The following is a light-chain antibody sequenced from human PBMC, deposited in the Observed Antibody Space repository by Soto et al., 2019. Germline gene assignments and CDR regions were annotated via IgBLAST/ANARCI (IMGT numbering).Light chain of an antibody. CDR3: QQYNSWPCT. CDR2: DDS. CDR1: QGIRGC. Sequence: RLTQSPSTLSASVGDRVSSTCRASQGIRGCLAWYQQRPGKAPELVIYDDSSLQGGVPSRFSGSGSGTEFTLTISSLQPDDFAVYFCQQYNSWPCTFGQGTKVDIK. V-gene: IGKV1-5*01. J-gene: IGKJ2*02.